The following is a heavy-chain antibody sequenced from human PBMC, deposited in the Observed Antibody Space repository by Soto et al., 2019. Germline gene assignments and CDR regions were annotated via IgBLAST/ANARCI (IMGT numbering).Heavy chain of an antibody. J-gene: IGHJ6*02. Sequence: EVQLVESGGGLVQPGGSLRLSCAASGFTFSSYDMNWVRQAPGKGLEWVSYITSSGSLIYYADSVRGRFTVSRDNAKNSLYLQMNSLRAEDTAVYYCTTDRAGYYLYYYGMDVWGQGTTVTVSS. CDR3: TTDRAGYYLYYYGMDV. CDR1: GFTFSSYD. D-gene: IGHD3-9*01. V-gene: IGHV3-48*03. CDR2: ITSSGSLI.